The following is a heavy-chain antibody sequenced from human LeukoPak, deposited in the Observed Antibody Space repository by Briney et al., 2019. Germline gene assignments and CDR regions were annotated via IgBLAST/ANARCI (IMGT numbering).Heavy chain of an antibody. V-gene: IGHV3-15*01. CDR2: IKSKKNGGTA. CDR3: TTGWTSTAHDGY. D-gene: IGHD3/OR15-3a*01. CDR1: GFTFSSYW. Sequence: GGSLRLSCAASGFTFSSYWMSWVRQAPGKGLEWVGRIKSKKNGGTADHAAPVKGRFTMSRDDPKGTLYLQMNSLQTDDTAVYYCTTGWTSTAHDGYWGQGTLVTVS. J-gene: IGHJ4*02.